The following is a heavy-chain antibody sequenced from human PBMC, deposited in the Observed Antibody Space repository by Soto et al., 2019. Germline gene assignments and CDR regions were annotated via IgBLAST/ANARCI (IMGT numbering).Heavy chain of an antibody. D-gene: IGHD2-2*01. Sequence: QVQLVQSGAEVKKPGASVKVSCKASGYTFTSYAMHWVRQAPGQRLEWMGWINAGNGNTKYSQKCQGRVTITRDTSASTAYMELSSLRSEDTAVYYCARGGDIVVVPDYDYWGQGTLVTVSS. CDR3: ARGGDIVVVPDYDY. J-gene: IGHJ4*02. V-gene: IGHV1-3*01. CDR2: INAGNGNT. CDR1: GYTFTSYA.